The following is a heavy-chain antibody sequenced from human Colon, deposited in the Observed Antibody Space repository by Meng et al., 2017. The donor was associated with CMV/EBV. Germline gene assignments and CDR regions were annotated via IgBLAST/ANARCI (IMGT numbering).Heavy chain of an antibody. CDR3: ARGGFASGLDV. CDR1: GFTFSSYA. D-gene: IGHD3-10*01. CDR2: IATDGGST. V-gene: IGHV3-74*01. J-gene: IGHJ6*02. Sequence: GESLKISCAASGFTFSSYAMSWVRQAPGKGLVWVSRIATDGGSTVHADSVRGRFTISRDSAKSTVFLQMNSLRAEDTAVYYCARGGFASGLDVWGQGTTVTVSS.